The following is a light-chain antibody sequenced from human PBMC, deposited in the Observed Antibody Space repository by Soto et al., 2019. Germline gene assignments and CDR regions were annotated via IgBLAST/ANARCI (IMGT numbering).Light chain of an antibody. J-gene: IGKJ1*01. CDR1: QSISSW. V-gene: IGKV1-5*03. CDR3: QQYSTYWT. CDR2: KAS. Sequence: DIQMTQSPSTLSASVGDRVTITCRTSQSISSWLAWYQQKPGKAPRLLIYKASTLESGVPSRFSGSGSGTDFTLTISSLQPDDFATYYCQQYSTYWTFGQGTKVE.